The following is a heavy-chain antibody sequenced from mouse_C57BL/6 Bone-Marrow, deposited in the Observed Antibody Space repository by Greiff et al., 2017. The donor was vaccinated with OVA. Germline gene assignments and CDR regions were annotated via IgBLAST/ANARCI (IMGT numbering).Heavy chain of an antibody. D-gene: IGHD1-1*01. V-gene: IGHV1-72*01. CDR3: ASNYYGSSYWYFDV. J-gene: IGHJ1*03. CDR2: IDPNSGGT. Sequence: QVHVKQSGAELVKPGASVKLSCKASGYTFTSYWMHWVKQRPGRGLEWIGRIDPNSGGTKYNEKFKSKATLTVDKPSSTAYMQLSSLTSEDSAVYYCASNYYGSSYWYFDVWGTGTTVTVSS. CDR1: GYTFTSYW.